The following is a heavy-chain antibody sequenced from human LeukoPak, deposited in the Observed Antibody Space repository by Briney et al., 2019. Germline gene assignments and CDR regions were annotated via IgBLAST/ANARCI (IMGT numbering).Heavy chain of an antibody. CDR1: GYTFTSNA. CDR3: AXXXXRAAAGLGGWFDP. J-gene: IGHJ5*02. V-gene: IGHV1-2*02. D-gene: IGHD6-13*01. Sequence: ASVKVSCKASGYTFTSNAMNWVRQAPGQGLEWMGWINPNSGGTNYAQKFQGRVTMTRDTSISTAYMELSRLRSDDTAVYYCAXXXXRAAAGLGGWFDPWGQGTLVTVSS. CDR2: INPNSGGT.